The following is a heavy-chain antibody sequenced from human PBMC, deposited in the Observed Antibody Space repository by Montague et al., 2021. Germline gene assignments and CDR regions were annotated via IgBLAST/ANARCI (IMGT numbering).Heavy chain of an antibody. CDR3: ARVFSSWYVGWFDP. CDR2: TYYSGNS. CDR1: GASITSNIYY. J-gene: IGHJ5*02. Sequence: SETLSLTCTVSGASITSNIYYWGWIRQSPGKGLEWIGSTYYSGNSFYQPSLKSRITMAVDTSKNQFSLKLSSVTAADTAIYYCARVFSSWYVGWFDPWGQGTLVTVSS. D-gene: IGHD6-13*01. V-gene: IGHV4-39*07.